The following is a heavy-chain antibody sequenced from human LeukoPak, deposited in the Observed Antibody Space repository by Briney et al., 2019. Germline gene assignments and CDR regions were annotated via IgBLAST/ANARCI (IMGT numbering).Heavy chain of an antibody. J-gene: IGHJ4*02. V-gene: IGHV5-51*01. CDR3: ARLTSSWSFDY. Sequence: GESLKISCKGSGYSFTNYWIGWVRQMPGKGLEWMGIISPDGSDTRYTPSFQGQVTLSADKSITTAYLQWSSLKASDTAMYYCARLTSSWSFDYWGQGTLVTVSS. D-gene: IGHD6-13*01. CDR2: ISPDGSDT. CDR1: GYSFTNYW.